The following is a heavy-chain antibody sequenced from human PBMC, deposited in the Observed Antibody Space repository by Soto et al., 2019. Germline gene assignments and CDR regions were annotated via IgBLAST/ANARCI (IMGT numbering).Heavy chain of an antibody. CDR3: ARVVTAARYNPYNWFDP. D-gene: IGHD2-2*01. J-gene: IGHJ5*02. V-gene: IGHV4-31*03. CDR1: GGSISSGGYY. CDR2: IYYSGST. Sequence: SLTCTVSGGSISSGGYYWSWIRQHPGKGLEWIGYIYYSGSTYYNPSLKSRVTISVDTSKNQFSLKLSSVTAADTAVYYCARVVTAARYNPYNWFDPWGQGTLVSVYS.